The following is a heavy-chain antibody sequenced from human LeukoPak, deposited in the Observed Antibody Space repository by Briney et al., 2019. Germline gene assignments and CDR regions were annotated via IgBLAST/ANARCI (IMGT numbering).Heavy chain of an antibody. V-gene: IGHV3-23*01. Sequence: PGGSLRLSCTASGFSFSTSSMSWVRQAPGKGLEWVATMSGSGDNTYYADFVKGRLTISRDNYQNTLYLDVRSLRADDTAVYYCAKGSTPWGTDYFQHWGQGSLVTVSS. D-gene: IGHD3-16*01. CDR2: MSGSGDNT. CDR3: AKGSTPWGTDYFQH. CDR1: GFSFSTSS. J-gene: IGHJ1*01.